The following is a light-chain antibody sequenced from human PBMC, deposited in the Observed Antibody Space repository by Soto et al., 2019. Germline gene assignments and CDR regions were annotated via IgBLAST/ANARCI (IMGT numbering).Light chain of an antibody. CDR1: QSVSTY. CDR3: QQYGSSPRT. CDR2: EAS. V-gene: IGKV3-20*01. Sequence: EIVLTQSPGTLSLSPGERATLSCRASQSVSTYLVWYQQKLGQAPRLLIYEASSRATGIPDRFSGSGSGTDFTLNISRVEPEDFAVYYCQQYGSSPRTFGRGTKVEI. J-gene: IGKJ1*01.